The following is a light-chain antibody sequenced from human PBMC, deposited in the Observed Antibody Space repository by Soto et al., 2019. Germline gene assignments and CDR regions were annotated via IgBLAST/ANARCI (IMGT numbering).Light chain of an antibody. CDR2: DAS. V-gene: IGKV1-5*01. J-gene: IGKJ2*02. CDR3: QQYNSYPWT. Sequence: DIQMTQSPSTLSASVGDRVTITCRASQSISSWLVWYQQKPGKAPKLLIYDASSLESGVPSRFSGSGSGTEFTLTISSLQPDDFATYYCQQYNSYPWTFGQGTKLEIK. CDR1: QSISSW.